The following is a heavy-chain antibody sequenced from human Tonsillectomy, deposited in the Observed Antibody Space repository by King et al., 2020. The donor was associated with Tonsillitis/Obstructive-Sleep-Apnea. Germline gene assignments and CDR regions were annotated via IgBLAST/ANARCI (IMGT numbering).Heavy chain of an antibody. CDR2: ISSSGSTI. CDR1: GFTFSSYE. J-gene: IGHJ4*02. D-gene: IGHD6-19*01. V-gene: IGHV3-48*03. Sequence: VQLVESGGGLVQPGGSLRLSCAASGFTFSSYEMNWVRQAPGKGLEWVSYISSSGSTIYYADSVKGRFTISRDNAKNSLYLHMNSLRAEDTAVYYCACSIAVAGTAFDYWGQGTLVTVSS. CDR3: ACSIAVAGTAFDY.